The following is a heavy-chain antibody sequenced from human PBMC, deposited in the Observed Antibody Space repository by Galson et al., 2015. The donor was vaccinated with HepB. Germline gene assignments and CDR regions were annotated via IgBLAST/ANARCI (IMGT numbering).Heavy chain of an antibody. V-gene: IGHV1-24*01. J-gene: IGHJ6*03. CDR1: GYTLTELS. Sequence: SVKVSCKVSGYTLTELSMHWVRQAPGKGLEWMGGFDPEDGETIYAQKFQGRVTMTEDTSTDTAYMELGSLRSEDTAVYYCATLLFGADYYYYMDVWGKGTTVTVSS. D-gene: IGHD3-3*01. CDR2: FDPEDGET. CDR3: ATLLFGADYYYYMDV.